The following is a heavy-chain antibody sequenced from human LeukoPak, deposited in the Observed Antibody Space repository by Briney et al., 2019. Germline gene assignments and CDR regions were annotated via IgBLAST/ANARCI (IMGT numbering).Heavy chain of an antibody. J-gene: IGHJ4*02. V-gene: IGHV3-66*01. Sequence: GGSLRLSCAASGFTFDDYGMGWVRQAPGKGLEWVSVIYSGGSTYYADSVKGRFTISRDNSKNTLYLQMNSLRAEDTAVYYCARVSSSPTPPYFDYWGQGTLVTVSS. CDR2: IYSGGST. CDR1: GFTFDDYG. D-gene: IGHD6-13*01. CDR3: ARVSSSPTPPYFDY.